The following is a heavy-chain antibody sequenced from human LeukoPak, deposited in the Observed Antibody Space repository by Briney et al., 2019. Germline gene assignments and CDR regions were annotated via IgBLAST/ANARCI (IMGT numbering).Heavy chain of an antibody. V-gene: IGHV3-23*01. CDR2: ISGSGGST. CDR3: AKGRGHVLRYFDWLLDY. D-gene: IGHD3-9*01. J-gene: IGHJ4*02. Sequence: PGGSLRLSCAASGFTFSSNAMSWVRQAPGKGLEWVSAISGSGGSTYYADSVKGRFTISRDNSKNTLYLQMNSLRAEDTAVYYCAKGRGHVLRYFDWLLDYWGQGTLVTVSS. CDR1: GFTFSSNA.